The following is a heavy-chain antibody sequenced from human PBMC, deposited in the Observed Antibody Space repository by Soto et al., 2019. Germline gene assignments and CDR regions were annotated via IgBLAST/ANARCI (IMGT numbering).Heavy chain of an antibody. CDR1: GFTCRNYG. CDR3: AKVGSFYVPRSPFDS. CDR2: NSANSGFT. D-gene: IGHD1-26*01. V-gene: IGHV3-23*01. Sequence: PGGSLRLSCAASGFTCRNYGMKWVRQAPGKGLEWVSGNSANSGFTCSTDSLKGRFTISRDNSKNTLFLQMNALRDEDTAIYYCAKVGSFYVPRSPFDSWGRGIVVTVSS. J-gene: IGHJ4*02.